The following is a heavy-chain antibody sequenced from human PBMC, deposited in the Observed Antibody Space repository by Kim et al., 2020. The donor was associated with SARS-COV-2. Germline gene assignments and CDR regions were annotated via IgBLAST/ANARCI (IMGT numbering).Heavy chain of an antibody. J-gene: IGHJ5*02. CDR3: ARYYDILTGYFRWFDP. D-gene: IGHD3-9*01. Sequence: LKSRVTISGATSKNQFSRKLSSVTAADTAVYYCARYYDILTGYFRWFDPWGQGTLVTVSS. V-gene: IGHV4-31*02.